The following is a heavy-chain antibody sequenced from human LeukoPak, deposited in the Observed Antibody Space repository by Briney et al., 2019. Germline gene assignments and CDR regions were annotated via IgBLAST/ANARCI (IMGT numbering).Heavy chain of an antibody. CDR2: IIPLFGKS. CDR3: ARDRDAYINYPPTYMDV. D-gene: IGHD4-11*01. V-gene: IGHV1-69*05. J-gene: IGHJ6*03. CDR1: GGTFSSYA. Sequence: VASVTVSCKASGGTFSSYAISWVRQAPGQGLEGMGGIIPLFGKSIYAQKFQGRVTITTDKSTSTAYMDLSSLRSEDTAVYYCARDRDAYINYPPTYMDVWGNGTTVTVSS.